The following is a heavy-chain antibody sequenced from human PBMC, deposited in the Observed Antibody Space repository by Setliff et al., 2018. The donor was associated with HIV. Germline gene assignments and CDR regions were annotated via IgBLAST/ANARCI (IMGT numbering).Heavy chain of an antibody. V-gene: IGHV1-2*06. D-gene: IGHD3-22*01. Sequence: ASVKVSCKTSGYTFTGYYIHWVRQVPGQGLEWMGRINPNTGGTDYAQKFQGRVTMTGDTSISTAYMELSRLRSDDTAVYYCARAGDSSGYPTNRERDAFDIWGQGTMVTVSS. CDR1: GYTFTGYY. CDR3: ARAGDSSGYPTNRERDAFDI. CDR2: INPNTGGT. J-gene: IGHJ3*02.